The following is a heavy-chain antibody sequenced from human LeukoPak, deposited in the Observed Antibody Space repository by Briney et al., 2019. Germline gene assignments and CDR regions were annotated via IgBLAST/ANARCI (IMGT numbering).Heavy chain of an antibody. D-gene: IGHD3-10*01. CDR1: GYTFTGYY. CDR2: INPNSGGT. Sequence: ASVKVSCEASGYTFTGYYLHWVRQAPGQEREWMGWINPNSGGTNYAQKFQGRVTMTRDTSISTAYMELSRLRSDDTAVYYCASTPLWFGELPPPDWGQGTLVTVSS. J-gene: IGHJ4*02. V-gene: IGHV1-2*02. CDR3: ASTPLWFGELPPPD.